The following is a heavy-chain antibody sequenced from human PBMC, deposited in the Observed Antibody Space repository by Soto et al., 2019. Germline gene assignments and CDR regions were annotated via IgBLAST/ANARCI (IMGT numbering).Heavy chain of an antibody. V-gene: IGHV4-30-4*01. J-gene: IGHJ2*01. CDR2: VYYSGTT. CDR3: ARMSYFYDKWHFDL. Sequence: ASETLSLTCTVSGASINNNDYYWSWIRQTPGKGLEWIGYVYYSGTTDYIPSLKSRLSMSIDKSQSQFTLKLNSVTAADTATYYCARMSYFYDKWHFDLWVRGTLVTVSS. D-gene: IGHD3-22*01. CDR1: GASINNNDYY.